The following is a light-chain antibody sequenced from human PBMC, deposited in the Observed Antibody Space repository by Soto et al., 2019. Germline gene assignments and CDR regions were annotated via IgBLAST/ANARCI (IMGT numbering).Light chain of an antibody. J-gene: IGKJ4*01. CDR1: QGVSNY. Sequence: IQLTQSPSSLSASIGDRVTITCRASQGVSNYLAWYQQKPGKAPKLLIYIASTLQGGVPSRFSGSGSGTDFSLTISSLQPEDVATYYCQYLNSFPLTFGGGTKVDIK. CDR2: IAS. CDR3: QYLNSFPLT. V-gene: IGKV1-9*01.